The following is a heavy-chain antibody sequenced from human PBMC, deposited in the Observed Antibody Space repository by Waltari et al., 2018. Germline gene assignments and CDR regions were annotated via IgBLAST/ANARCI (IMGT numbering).Heavy chain of an antibody. D-gene: IGHD6-6*01. V-gene: IGHV4-34*01. CDR3: AREAARFSVYYYYYMDV. CDR1: GGSFSGYY. J-gene: IGHJ6*03. CDR2: INHSGST. Sequence: QVQLQQWGAGLLKPSETLSLTCAVYGGSFSGYYWSWNRHPPGKGLEWIGEINHSGSTNYNPSLKSRVTISVDTSKNQFSLKLSSVTAADTAVYYCAREAARFSVYYYYYMDVWGKGTTVTISS.